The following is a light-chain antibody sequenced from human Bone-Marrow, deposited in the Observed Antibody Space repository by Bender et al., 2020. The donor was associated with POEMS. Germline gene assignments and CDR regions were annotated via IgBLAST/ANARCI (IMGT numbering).Light chain of an antibody. CDR1: SSDVGGQRS. V-gene: IGLV2-11*02. Sequence: QSDLTQPRSVSGSPGQSVTISCTGTSSDVGGQRSVSWYQQLPGTAPKLLIFGNNNRPSGVPDRFSASKSGTSASLAITGLQAEDEADYYCQSYDSPVVPVFGGGTKLTVL. J-gene: IGLJ3*02. CDR3: QSYDSPVVPV. CDR2: GNN.